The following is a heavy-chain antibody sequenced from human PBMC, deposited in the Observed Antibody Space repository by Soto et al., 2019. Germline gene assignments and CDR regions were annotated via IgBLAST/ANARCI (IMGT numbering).Heavy chain of an antibody. CDR2: ISYDGGNI. V-gene: IGHV3-30*18. CDR1: GFAFRSYA. Sequence: GGSLRLSCEASGFAFRSYAMHWVRQAPGKGLEWVGVISYDGGNIYYADSVRGRFTISRDNSKNTLYVQVNSLRPEDTAVYYCAKGILSATIGPYAMDVWGQGTTVTVSS. CDR3: AKGILSATIGPYAMDV. D-gene: IGHD3-16*01. J-gene: IGHJ6*02.